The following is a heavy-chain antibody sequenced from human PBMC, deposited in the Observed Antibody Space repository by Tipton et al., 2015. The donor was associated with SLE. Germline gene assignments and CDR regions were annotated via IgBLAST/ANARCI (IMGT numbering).Heavy chain of an antibody. CDR2: ISGSGGST. V-gene: IGHV3-23*01. J-gene: IGHJ3*02. Sequence: LSLTCTVSGGSISSYYWSWIRQPPGKGLEWVSAISGSGGSTYYADSVKGRFTISRDNSKNTLYLQMNSLRAEDTAVYYCARVSDSSGSAFDIWGQGTMVTVSS. CDR1: GGSISSYY. D-gene: IGHD3-22*01. CDR3: ARVSDSSGSAFDI.